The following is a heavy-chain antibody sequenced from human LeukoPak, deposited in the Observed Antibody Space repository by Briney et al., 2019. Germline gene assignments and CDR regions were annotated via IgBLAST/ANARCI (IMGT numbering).Heavy chain of an antibody. CDR3: AREGTDMGTYNWFDP. D-gene: IGHD1/OR15-1a*01. Sequence: SETLSLTCTVSGGSISSYYWSWIRQPAGKGLEWIGRIYTSGSTNYNPSLKSRVTISVDTSKNQFSLKLSSVTAADTAVYYCAREGTDMGTYNWFDPWDQGTLVTVSS. CDR1: GGSISSYY. J-gene: IGHJ5*02. CDR2: IYTSGST. V-gene: IGHV4-4*07.